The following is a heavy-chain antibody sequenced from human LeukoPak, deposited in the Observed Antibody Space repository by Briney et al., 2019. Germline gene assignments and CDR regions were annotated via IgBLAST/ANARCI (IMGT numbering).Heavy chain of an antibody. D-gene: IGHD6-13*01. CDR1: GGSFSGYY. Sequence: SETLSLTCAVYGGSFSGYYWSWIRRPPGEGLEWIGEINHSGSTNYNPSLKSRVTISVDTSKNQFSLKLSSVTAADTAVYYCARVGGSSSWHPIYSRSYYCYMDVWGKGTTVTVSS. V-gene: IGHV4-34*01. CDR3: ARVGGSSSWHPIYSRSYYCYMDV. CDR2: INHSGST. J-gene: IGHJ6*03.